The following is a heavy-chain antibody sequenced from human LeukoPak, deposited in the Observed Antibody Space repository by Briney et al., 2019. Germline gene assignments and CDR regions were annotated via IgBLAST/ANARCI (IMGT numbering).Heavy chain of an antibody. CDR1: GGSISSYY. D-gene: IGHD3-16*01. CDR3: ARDMADYDYVWGSHWFDP. J-gene: IGHJ5*02. Sequence: PSETLSLTCTVSGGSISSYYWSWIRQPPGKGLEWIGYIYYSGSTNYNPSLKSRVTISVDTSKNQFSLKLSSVTAADTAVYYCARDMADYDYVWGSHWFDPWGQGTLVTVSS. CDR2: IYYSGST. V-gene: IGHV4-59*01.